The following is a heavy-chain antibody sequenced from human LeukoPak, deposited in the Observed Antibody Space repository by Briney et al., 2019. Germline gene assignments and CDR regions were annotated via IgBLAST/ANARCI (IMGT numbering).Heavy chain of an antibody. J-gene: IGHJ4*02. CDR1: GASISSNSYY. CDR3: ARGGWNKFDY. Sequence: SETLSLTCTVSGASISSNSYYWGWIRQPPGKRLEWIGSIYYSGSTYYNPSLKSRVTISVDTSKNQFSLKLNSVTAADTAVYYCARGGWNKFDYWGQGTLVTVSS. CDR2: IYYSGST. V-gene: IGHV4-39*07. D-gene: IGHD3-22*01.